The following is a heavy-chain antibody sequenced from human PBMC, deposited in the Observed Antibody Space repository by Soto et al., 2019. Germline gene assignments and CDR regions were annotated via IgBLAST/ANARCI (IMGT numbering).Heavy chain of an antibody. V-gene: IGHV3-21*01. CDR3: ARDLIVATITDP. CDR2: ISSSSRYI. D-gene: IGHD5-12*01. J-gene: IGHJ5*02. Sequence: LRLSCAASGFSFSTHTMNWVRQAPGKGLEWVSSISSSSRYIYYADSVKGRFTISRDNAKKSLYLQMNSLRAEDTAVYYCARDLIVATITDPWGQGTRVT. CDR1: GFSFSTHT.